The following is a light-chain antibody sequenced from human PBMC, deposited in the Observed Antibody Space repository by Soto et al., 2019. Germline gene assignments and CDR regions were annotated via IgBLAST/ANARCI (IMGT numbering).Light chain of an antibody. J-gene: IGKJ3*01. CDR2: DAS. Sequence: DIQLPQSPSSLSASVGDRVTITCQASQDTSNHLNWYQQKPGKAPNLLIYDASDLETGVPSRFSGGGSGTFFSFTINSLQSEDIATYYCQKHDGVPLFGPGTKVEIK. CDR1: QDTSNH. CDR3: QKHDGVPL. V-gene: IGKV1-33*01.